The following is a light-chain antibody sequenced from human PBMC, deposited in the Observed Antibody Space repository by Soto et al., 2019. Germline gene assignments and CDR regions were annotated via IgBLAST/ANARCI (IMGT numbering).Light chain of an antibody. J-gene: IGKJ1*01. CDR2: DAS. CDR1: QAISDN. V-gene: IGKV3-15*01. CDR3: QQYDNWLTGT. Sequence: EIVLTPSPATLSVSPGERATLCCRASQAISDNLAWYQHTPGQPPRLLIYDASTRATGIPARFRGGGSGTEFTLTISSLQSEDFAVYYCQQYDNWLTGTFGQGTKVDI.